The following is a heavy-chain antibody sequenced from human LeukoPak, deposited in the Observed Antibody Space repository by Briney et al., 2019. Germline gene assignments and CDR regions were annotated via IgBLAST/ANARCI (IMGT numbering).Heavy chain of an antibody. CDR1: GYTFTSYD. Sequence: ASVKVSCKASGYTFTSYDINWVRQATGRGLEWMGWMNPNSGNTGYAQKFQGRVTMTRHTSISTAYMELSSLRSEDTAVYSCARVAHTAGRPYYDFWSGYYTSWFDPWGQGTLVTVSS. CDR3: ARVAHTAGRPYYDFWSGYYTSWFDP. J-gene: IGHJ5*02. CDR2: MNPNSGNT. D-gene: IGHD3-3*01. V-gene: IGHV1-8*01.